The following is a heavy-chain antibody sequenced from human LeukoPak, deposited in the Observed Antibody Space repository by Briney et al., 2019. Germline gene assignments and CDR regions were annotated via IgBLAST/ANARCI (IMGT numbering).Heavy chain of an antibody. D-gene: IGHD3-22*01. CDR2: INTNTGNP. Sequence: ASVKVSCKASGYTFTSYARNWVRQAPGQGLEWMGWINTNTGNPTYAQGFTGRFVFSLDTSVSTAYLQISSLKAEDTAVYYCTCVHTGYSDYFDYWGQGTLVTVSS. CDR3: TCVHTGYSDYFDY. J-gene: IGHJ4*02. V-gene: IGHV7-4-1*02. CDR1: GYTFTSYA.